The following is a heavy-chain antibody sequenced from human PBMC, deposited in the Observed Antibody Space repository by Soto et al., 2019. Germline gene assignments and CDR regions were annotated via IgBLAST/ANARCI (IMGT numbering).Heavy chain of an antibody. D-gene: IGHD6-13*01. CDR2: MNTNSDDT. J-gene: IGHJ6*02. Sequence: QVQLVQSGAEVKKPGASVQVSCKTSGYTFTSYDINWVRQAPGQGLEWVGWMNTNSDDTRSAQKFRGRLTLTRDKSMRAVYMRLSNLRPDAAAVYYCEREWSAAGHFYGMDVWGQGTTVAVSS. CDR3: EREWSAAGHFYGMDV. CDR1: GYTFTSYD. V-gene: IGHV1-8*01.